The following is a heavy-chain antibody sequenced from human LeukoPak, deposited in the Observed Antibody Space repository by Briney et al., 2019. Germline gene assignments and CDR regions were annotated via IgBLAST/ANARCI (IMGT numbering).Heavy chain of an antibody. Sequence: GESLKISCKASGYSFTSYWIGWVRQMPGKGLEWMGIIYPGDSDTRYSPSFQGQVTISADKSISTAYLQWSSLKASDTAMYYCARIGLDCSSTTCYAGSRYYYYVDVWGKGTTVTVSS. CDR2: IYPGDSDT. J-gene: IGHJ6*03. D-gene: IGHD2-2*01. CDR3: ARIGLDCSSTTCYAGSRYYYYVDV. V-gene: IGHV5-51*01. CDR1: GYSFTSYW.